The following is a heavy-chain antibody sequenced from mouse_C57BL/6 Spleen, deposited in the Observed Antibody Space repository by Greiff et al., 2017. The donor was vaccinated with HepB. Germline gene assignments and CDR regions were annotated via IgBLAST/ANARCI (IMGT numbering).Heavy chain of an antibody. V-gene: IGHV5-4*03. Sequence: EVMLVESGGGLVKPGGSLKLSCAASGFTFSSYAMSWVRQTPEKRLEWVATISDGGSYTYYPDNVKGRFTISRDNAKNNLYLQMSHLKSEDTAMYYCARVWRSNYFYYFDYWGQGTTLTVSS. CDR3: ARVWRSNYFYYFDY. CDR1: GFTFSSYA. J-gene: IGHJ2*01. CDR2: ISDGGSYT. D-gene: IGHD2-5*01.